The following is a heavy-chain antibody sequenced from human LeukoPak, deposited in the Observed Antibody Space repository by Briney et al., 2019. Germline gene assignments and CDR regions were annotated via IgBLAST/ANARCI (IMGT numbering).Heavy chain of an antibody. J-gene: IGHJ3*02. CDR1: GYSFTSYW. CDR3: ARAQLWFRSDVFDI. Sequence: GESLKISCKGSGYSFTSYWVAWVRQMPGKGLEWMGIIYPGDSDTRYSPSFQGQVTISADKSISTAYLQWSGLKASDTAMYYCARAQLWFRSDVFDIWGQGTMVTVSS. CDR2: IYPGDSDT. D-gene: IGHD5-18*01. V-gene: IGHV5-51*01.